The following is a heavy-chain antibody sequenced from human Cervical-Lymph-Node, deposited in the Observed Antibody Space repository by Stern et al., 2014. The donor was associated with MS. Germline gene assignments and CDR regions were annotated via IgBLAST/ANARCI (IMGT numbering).Heavy chain of an antibody. Sequence: QVQLQQSGPGLVKPSQTLSLTCAISEDSVSSNSAAWNWIRQSPSRGLEWLGRTYYSSKWYHDYAVSVKSRITINPDASKNQFSLQLNSVTPEDTAVYYCARAKMEDSSSWGGYSYGMDVWGQGTTVTVSS. CDR3: ARAKMEDSSSWGGYSYGMDV. CDR1: EDSVSSNSAA. V-gene: IGHV6-1*01. CDR2: TYYSSKWYH. D-gene: IGHD6-6*01. J-gene: IGHJ6*02.